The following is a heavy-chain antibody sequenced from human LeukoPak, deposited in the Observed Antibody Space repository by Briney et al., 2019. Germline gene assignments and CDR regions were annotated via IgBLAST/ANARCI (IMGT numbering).Heavy chain of an antibody. CDR3: ARGLYDSSDYYDYYYYYYMDV. CDR1: GGSISSYY. CDR2: IYISGSGST. Sequence: PSETLSLTCTVSGGSISSYYWSWIRQPAGKGLEWIGRIYISGSGSTNYNPSLKSRVTMSVDTSKNHFSLKLSSVTAADTAVYYCARGLYDSSDYYDYYYYYYMDVWGKGTTVTVSS. J-gene: IGHJ6*03. D-gene: IGHD3-22*01. V-gene: IGHV4-4*07.